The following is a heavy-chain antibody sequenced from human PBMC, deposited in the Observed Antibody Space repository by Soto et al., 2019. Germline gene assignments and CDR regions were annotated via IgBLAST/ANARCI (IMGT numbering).Heavy chain of an antibody. CDR1: GYTFSNFV. CDR2: INCGNGKT. Sequence: ASVKVSCKASGYTFSNFVMNWVRQAPGQRLEWMGWINCGNGKTEYSQRFQGRVTITSETSATTAYMELSSLKSEDTAVYYCAREYYYYMDVWGKGTTVTVSS. CDR3: AREYYYYMDV. V-gene: IGHV1-3*01. J-gene: IGHJ6*03.